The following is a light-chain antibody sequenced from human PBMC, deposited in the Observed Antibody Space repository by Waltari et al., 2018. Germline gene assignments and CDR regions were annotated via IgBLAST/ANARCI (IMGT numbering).Light chain of an antibody. CDR1: NSDVGTSDF. CDR2: DVT. V-gene: IGLV2-14*03. CDR3: SSYTSTNSLV. Sequence: QSALTQPASVSGSPGQSITFPCTGLNSDVGTSDFVSWYQQHPGKVPKLIIYDVTNRPSGVSNRFSGSKSGNTASLTISGLQSEDEADYYCSSYTSTNSLVFGTGTKVTVL. J-gene: IGLJ1*01.